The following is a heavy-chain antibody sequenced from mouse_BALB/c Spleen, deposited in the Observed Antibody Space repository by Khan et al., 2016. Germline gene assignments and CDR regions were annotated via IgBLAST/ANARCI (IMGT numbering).Heavy chain of an antibody. V-gene: IGHV14-1*02. D-gene: IGHD2-1*01. CDR2: IDPENGDT. CDR1: GFNIKDYY. Sequence: EVQLQESGAELVRPGALVKLSCKAAGFNIKDYYMNWVKQRPEQGLEWIGWIDPENGDTMFDPKFQGKANITADTSSNTAYLQLNSLTSEDTAVYYCASRGYGNYWFAYWGQGTLVTVSA. CDR3: ASRGYGNYWFAY. J-gene: IGHJ3*01.